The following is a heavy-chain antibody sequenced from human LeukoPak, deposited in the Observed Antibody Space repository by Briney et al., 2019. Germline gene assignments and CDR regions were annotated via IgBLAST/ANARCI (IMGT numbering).Heavy chain of an antibody. Sequence: SETLSLTCTVSGGSISSSSYYWGWIRQPPGKGLEWIGSIYYSGSTYYNPSLKSRVTISVDTSKNQFSLKLSSVTAADTAVYYCARPSRHYYVDYWGQGTLVTVSS. CDR1: GGSISSSSYY. D-gene: IGHD3-16*01. J-gene: IGHJ4*02. CDR3: ARPSRHYYVDY. CDR2: IYYSGST. V-gene: IGHV4-39*01.